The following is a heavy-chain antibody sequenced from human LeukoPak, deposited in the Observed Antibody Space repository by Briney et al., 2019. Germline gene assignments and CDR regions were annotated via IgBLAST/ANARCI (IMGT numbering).Heavy chain of an antibody. CDR2: ISASSGYT. CDR1: GFIFSDYY. J-gene: IGHJ5*02. CDR3: ARDWSPNWFDP. Sequence: GGSLRLSCEASGFIFSDYYMSWIRQTPGKGLEWVSYISASSGYTKYADSVKGRFTISRDNAKNSVYLQMNSLRADDTAVYYCARDWSPNWFDPWGQGTPVTVSS. V-gene: IGHV3-11*06.